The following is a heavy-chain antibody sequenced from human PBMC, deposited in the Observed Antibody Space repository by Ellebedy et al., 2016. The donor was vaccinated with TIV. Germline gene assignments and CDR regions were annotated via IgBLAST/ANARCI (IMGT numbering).Heavy chain of an antibody. CDR3: ARDIGGGNSDY. CDR1: GGSISGYY. J-gene: IGHJ4*02. D-gene: IGHD4-23*01. V-gene: IGHV4-34*01. Sequence: MPSETLSLTCTVSGGSISGYYWSWIRQPPGKGLEWIGEINHSGSTNYNPSLKSRVTISVDTSKNQFSLKLSSVTAADTAVYYCARDIGGGNSDYWGQGTLVTVSS. CDR2: INHSGST.